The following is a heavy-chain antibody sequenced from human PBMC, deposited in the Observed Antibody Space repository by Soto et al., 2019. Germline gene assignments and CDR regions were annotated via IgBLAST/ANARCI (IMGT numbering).Heavy chain of an antibody. CDR1: GFTFSSYG. D-gene: IGHD2-15*01. V-gene: IGHV3-30*18. CDR3: AKVVIGYEYCSGGSCPGGYFDY. Sequence: GGSLRLSCAASGFTFSSYGMHWVRQAPGKGLEWVAVISYDGSNKYYADSVKGRFTISRDNSKNTLYLQMNSLRAEDTAVYYCAKVVIGYEYCSGGSCPGGYFDYWGQGTLVTVSS. J-gene: IGHJ4*02. CDR2: ISYDGSNK.